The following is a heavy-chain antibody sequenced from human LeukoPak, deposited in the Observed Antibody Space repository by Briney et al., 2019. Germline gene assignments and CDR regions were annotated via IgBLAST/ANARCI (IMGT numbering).Heavy chain of an antibody. CDR1: GFTFSSYA. V-gene: IGHV3-23*01. CDR3: AKLPPAYYYDSSGYLPR. Sequence: GGSLRLSCAASGFTFSSYAMSWVRQAPGKGLEWVSAISGSGGSTYYADSVKGRFTFSRDNSKNTLYLQMNSLRAEDTAVYYCAKLPPAYYYDSSGYLPRWGQGTLVTVPS. D-gene: IGHD3-22*01. CDR2: ISGSGGST. J-gene: IGHJ4*02.